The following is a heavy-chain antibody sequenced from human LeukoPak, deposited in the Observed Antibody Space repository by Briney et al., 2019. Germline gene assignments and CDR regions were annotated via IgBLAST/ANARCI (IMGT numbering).Heavy chain of an antibody. CDR2: INPTSGGT. J-gene: IGHJ4*02. CDR1: GYTFTGYY. D-gene: IGHD3-22*01. V-gene: IGHV1-2*02. Sequence: ASVKVSCKASGYTFTGYYMHWVRQAPGQGLEWMGWINPTSGGTNYAQKFQGRVTMTRDTSISTAYMELSRLRSDDTAVYYCARVYYYYDSSGTLTLYFDYWGQGTLVTVSS. CDR3: ARVYYYYDSSGTLTLYFDY.